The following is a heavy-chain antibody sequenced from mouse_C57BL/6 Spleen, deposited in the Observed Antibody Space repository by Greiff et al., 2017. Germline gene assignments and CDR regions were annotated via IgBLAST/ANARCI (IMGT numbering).Heavy chain of an antibody. D-gene: IGHD3-2*02. Sequence: VKLQESGAELVKPGASVKISCKASGYAFSSYWMNWVKQRPGKGLEWIGQIYPGDGDTNYNGKLKGKATLTADKSSSPAYLQLSSLTSEDSAVYFCARRAAQATPYAMDYWGQGTSVTVSS. J-gene: IGHJ4*01. CDR1: GYAFSSYW. CDR3: ARRAAQATPYAMDY. CDR2: IYPGDGDT. V-gene: IGHV1-80*01.